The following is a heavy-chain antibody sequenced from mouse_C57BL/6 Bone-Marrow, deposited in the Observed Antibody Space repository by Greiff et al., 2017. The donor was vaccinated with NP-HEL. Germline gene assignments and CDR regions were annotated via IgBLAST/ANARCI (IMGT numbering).Heavy chain of an antibody. CDR3: TFDGYYEAWFAY. Sequence: VQLQQSGAELVSPGASVKLSCTASGFNIKDDYMHWVKQRPEQGLEWIGWIDPENGDTAYASKFQGKATITADTSSNTAYLQLSSLTSEDTAVYYCTFDGYYEAWFAYWGQGTLVTVSA. V-gene: IGHV14-4*01. D-gene: IGHD2-3*01. J-gene: IGHJ3*01. CDR2: IDPENGDT. CDR1: GFNIKDDY.